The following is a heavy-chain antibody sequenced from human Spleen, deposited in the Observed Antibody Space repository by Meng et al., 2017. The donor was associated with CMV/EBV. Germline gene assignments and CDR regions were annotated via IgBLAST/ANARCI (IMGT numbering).Heavy chain of an antibody. V-gene: IGHV3-21*01. CDR3: ARDLIAAAAWIQ. J-gene: IGHJ4*02. D-gene: IGHD6-13*01. CDR1: GFTFSSYT. Sequence: GESLKISCAASGFTFSSYTMNWVRQAPGKGLEWVSSISSSNSFTYYADSAKGRFTISRDNAKSSLYLQMNSLRAEDTAVYYCARDLIAAAAWIQWGQGTLVTVSS. CDR2: ISSSNSFT.